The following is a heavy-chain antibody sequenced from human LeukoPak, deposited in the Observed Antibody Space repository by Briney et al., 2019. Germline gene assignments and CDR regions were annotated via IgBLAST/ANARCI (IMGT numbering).Heavy chain of an antibody. CDR3: ASDSGSGMYYMDV. J-gene: IGHJ6*03. CDR2: IIPMSRTT. CDR1: GDSVSHD. Sequence: SVKVSCKASGDSVSHDISWVRQAPGQGFEWMGGIIPMSRTTDYAQKFRDRVTITTNESTSTVYMEVRSLSFEDTAIYYCASDSGSGMYYMDVWGKGTTVAVAS. D-gene: IGHD3-10*01. V-gene: IGHV1-69*05.